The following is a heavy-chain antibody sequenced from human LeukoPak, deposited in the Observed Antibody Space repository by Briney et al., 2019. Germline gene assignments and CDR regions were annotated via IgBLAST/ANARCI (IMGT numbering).Heavy chain of an antibody. Sequence: SETLSLTCAVYGGSFNGFYWNWIRQPPGKGLEWIGEINHFGSTNYNPSLKSRVTISGDTSKKQFSLKVNSVTAADTAVYYCARGYRAPQTFYSYHYFDYWARGTLVTVSS. J-gene: IGHJ4*02. CDR2: INHFGST. V-gene: IGHV4-34*01. CDR3: ARGYRAPQTFYSYHYFDY. CDR1: GGSFNGFY. D-gene: IGHD5-18*01.